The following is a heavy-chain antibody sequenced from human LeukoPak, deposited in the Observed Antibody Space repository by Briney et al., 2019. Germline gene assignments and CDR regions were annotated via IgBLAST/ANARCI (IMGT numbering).Heavy chain of an antibody. V-gene: IGHV3-30*18. D-gene: IGHD3-3*01. CDR3: AKGRDSWSNKIVY. CDR1: GFTFSSYW. Sequence: GGSLRLSCAASGFTFSSYWMSWVRQAPGKGLEWVAVISYHGSNKYYADSVKGRFTISRDNSKNTLYLQMNSLRGEDTAVYYCAKGRDSWSNKIVYWGQGTLVTVSS. J-gene: IGHJ4*02. CDR2: ISYHGSNK.